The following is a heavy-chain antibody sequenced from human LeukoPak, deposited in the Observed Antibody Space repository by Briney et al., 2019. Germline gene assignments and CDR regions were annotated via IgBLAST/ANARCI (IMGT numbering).Heavy chain of an antibody. V-gene: IGHV1-69*04. CDR1: GGTFSSYA. D-gene: IGHD6-13*01. CDR3: ARDIIGSS. Sequence: SVKVSCKASGGTFSSYAINWVRQAPGQGLEWMGRIIPILGIANYAQKFQGRVTITADKSTSTAYTELSSLRSEDTAVYYCARDIIGSSWGQGTLVTVSS. J-gene: IGHJ4*02. CDR2: IIPILGIA.